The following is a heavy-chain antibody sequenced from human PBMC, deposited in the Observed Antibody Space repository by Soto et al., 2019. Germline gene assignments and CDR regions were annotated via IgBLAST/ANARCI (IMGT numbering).Heavy chain of an antibody. CDR2: IWYDGSNK. CDR3: ARDLRLRYYFDY. V-gene: IGHV3-33*01. J-gene: IGHJ4*02. CDR1: GFTFSSYG. Sequence: QVQLVESGGGVVQPGRSLTLSCAASGFTFSSYGMHWVRQAPGKGLEWVAVIWYDGSNKYYADSVKGRFTISRDNSKNTLYLQMNSLRAEDTAVYYCARDLRLRYYFDYWGQGTLVTVSS.